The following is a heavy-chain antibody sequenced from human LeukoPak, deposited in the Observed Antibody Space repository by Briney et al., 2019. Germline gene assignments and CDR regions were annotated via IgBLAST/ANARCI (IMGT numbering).Heavy chain of an antibody. CDR3: ARDPTYDFWSGYSIDY. CDR1: GFTFSNFW. Sequence: GGSLRLSCAASGFTFSNFWMHWVRQAPGKGLEWVSSISSSSYIYYADSVKGRFTISRDNAKNSLYLQMNSLGAEDTAVYYCARDPTYDFWSGYSIDYWGQGTLVTVSS. J-gene: IGHJ4*02. D-gene: IGHD3-3*01. V-gene: IGHV3-69-1*01. CDR2: ISSSSYI.